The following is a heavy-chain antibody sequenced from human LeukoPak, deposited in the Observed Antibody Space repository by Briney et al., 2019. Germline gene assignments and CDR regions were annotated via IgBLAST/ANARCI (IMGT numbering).Heavy chain of an antibody. V-gene: IGHV3-53*01. CDR2: IYSGGST. Sequence: PGGSLRLSCAASGFTVSSNYMSWVRQAPGKGLEWVSVIYSGGSTYYADSVKGRFTISRDNSKNTLYLQMNSLRAEDTAVYYCASSRWDSYPDYWGQGTLVTVSS. CDR3: ASSRWDSYPDY. J-gene: IGHJ4*02. CDR1: GFTVSSNY. D-gene: IGHD5-18*01.